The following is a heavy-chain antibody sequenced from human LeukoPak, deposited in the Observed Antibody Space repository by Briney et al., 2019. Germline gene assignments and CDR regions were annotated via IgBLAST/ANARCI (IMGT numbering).Heavy chain of an antibody. CDR3: ATQVVAASTYYFDY. V-gene: IGHV4-59*01. J-gene: IGHJ4*02. CDR2: IYYSGST. D-gene: IGHD2-15*01. CDR1: GGSISSYY. Sequence: SETLSLTCTVSGGSISSYYWSWIRQPPAKGLEWIGYIYYSGSTNYNPSLKSRVTISVDTSTNQFSLKLSSVTAADTSVYYCATQVVAASTYYFDYWGQGTLVTVSS.